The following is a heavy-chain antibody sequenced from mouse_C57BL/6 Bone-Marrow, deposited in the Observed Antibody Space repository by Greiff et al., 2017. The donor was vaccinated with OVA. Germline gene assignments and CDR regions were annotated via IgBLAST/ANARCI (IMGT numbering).Heavy chain of an antibody. J-gene: IGHJ2*01. CDR1: GYTFTSYG. CDR3: ATLITTAPFDY. Sequence: VKLQESGAELARPGASVKLSCKASGYTFTSYGISWVKQRTGQGLEWIGEIYPRSGNTYYNEKFKGKATLTADKSSSTAYMELRSLTSEDSAVYFCATLITTAPFDYWGQGTTLTVSS. CDR2: IYPRSGNT. D-gene: IGHD1-1*01. V-gene: IGHV1-81*01.